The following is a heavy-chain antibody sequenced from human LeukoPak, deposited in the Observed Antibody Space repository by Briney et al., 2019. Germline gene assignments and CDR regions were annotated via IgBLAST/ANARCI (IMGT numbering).Heavy chain of an antibody. CDR1: GFTFSGYW. CDR2: IKQDGSEK. Sequence: GGSLRLSCAASGFTFSGYWMSWVRQAPGKGLEWVANIKQDGSEKYYMDSVRGRFTISRDNAKNSLYLQLNSLRAEDTAVYYCAAEQQLVYGVFNIWGQGTMVTVSS. CDR3: AAEQQLVYGVFNI. V-gene: IGHV3-7*03. D-gene: IGHD6-13*01. J-gene: IGHJ3*02.